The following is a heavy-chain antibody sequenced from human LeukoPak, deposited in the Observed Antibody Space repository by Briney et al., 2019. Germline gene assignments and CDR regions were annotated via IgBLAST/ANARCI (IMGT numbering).Heavy chain of an antibody. J-gene: IGHJ4*02. CDR1: GYSISSGYY. CDR3: ARAGLLWFGEFNIRHGDFDY. V-gene: IGHV4-38-2*02. CDR2: IYHSGST. D-gene: IGHD3-10*01. Sequence: SETLSLTCTVSGYSISSGYYWGWIRQPPGKGLEWIGSIYHSGSTYYNPSLKSRVTISVDTSKNQFSLKLSSVTAADTAVYYCARAGLLWFGEFNIRHGDFDYWGQGTLVTVSS.